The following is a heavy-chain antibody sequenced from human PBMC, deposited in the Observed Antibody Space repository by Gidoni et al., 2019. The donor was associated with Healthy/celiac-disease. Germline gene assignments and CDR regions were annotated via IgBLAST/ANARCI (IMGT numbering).Heavy chain of an antibody. J-gene: IGHJ4*02. CDR3: AREPRYYDFWSGPFDY. CDR2: INPSGGST. Sequence: QVQLVQSGAEVKKPGASVKVSCKASGYTFTSYYMHWVRQAPGQGLEWMGIINPSGGSTSYAQKFQGRVTMTRDTSTSTVYMELSSLRSEDTAVYYCAREPRYYDFWSGPFDYWGQGTLVTVSS. CDR1: GYTFTSYY. V-gene: IGHV1-46*01. D-gene: IGHD3-3*01.